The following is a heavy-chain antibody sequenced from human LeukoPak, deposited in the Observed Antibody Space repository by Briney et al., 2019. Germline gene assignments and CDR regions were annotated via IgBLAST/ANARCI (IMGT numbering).Heavy chain of an antibody. Sequence: GGSLRLSCAASGFTFSSYAMSWVRQAPGKGLEWISYISSSDNTIFYADSVKGRFTISSDNAKNSLYLQMNSLRAEDTAFYYCARDLTTVTSFDFAGQGTLVTVSS. V-gene: IGHV3-48*03. J-gene: IGHJ4*02. CDR3: ARDLTTVTSFDF. CDR1: GFTFSSYA. D-gene: IGHD4-17*01. CDR2: ISSSDNTI.